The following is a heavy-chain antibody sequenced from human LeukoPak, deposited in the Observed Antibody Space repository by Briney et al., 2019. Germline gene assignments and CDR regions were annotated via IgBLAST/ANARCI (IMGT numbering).Heavy chain of an antibody. CDR3: ARLGGHSSGYGY. J-gene: IGHJ4*02. CDR1: GGSISSSNYY. Sequence: SETLSLTCTVSGGSISSSNYYWGWIRQPPGKGLEWIGSVSYSGSTFYNPSLKSRVTISVDTSKNQFSLKLSSVTAADTAVYYCARLGGHSSGYGYWAQGTLVTVSS. CDR2: VSYSGST. D-gene: IGHD5-18*01. V-gene: IGHV4-39*01.